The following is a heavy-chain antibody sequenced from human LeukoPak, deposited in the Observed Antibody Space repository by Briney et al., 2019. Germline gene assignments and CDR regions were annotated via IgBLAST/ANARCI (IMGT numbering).Heavy chain of an antibody. V-gene: IGHV4-39*07. D-gene: IGHD2/OR15-2a*01. Sequence: PSETLSLTCTVSGGSISSYYWGWIRQPPGKGLEWIGSIYYSGSTYYNPSLKSRVTISVDTSKNQFSLKLSSVTAADTAVYYCARRAVESTFYYYYYMDVWGKGTAVTISS. CDR1: GGSISSYY. CDR3: ARRAVESTFYYYYYMDV. CDR2: IYYSGST. J-gene: IGHJ6*03.